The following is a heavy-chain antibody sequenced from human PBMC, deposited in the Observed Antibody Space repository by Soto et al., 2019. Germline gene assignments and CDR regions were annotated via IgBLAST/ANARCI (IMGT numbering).Heavy chain of an antibody. Sequence: LKSWGKGDRYSFTSYCIRWVRQMPGKGLEWMGIIYPGDSDTRYSPSFQGQVTISADKSISTAYLQWSSLKASDTAMYYCARGLHYYYGSGWNWFDTWGQGTLVTVSS. V-gene: IGHV5-51*01. CDR2: IYPGDSDT. CDR3: ARGLHYYYGSGWNWFDT. CDR1: RYSFTSYC. D-gene: IGHD3-10*01. J-gene: IGHJ5*02.